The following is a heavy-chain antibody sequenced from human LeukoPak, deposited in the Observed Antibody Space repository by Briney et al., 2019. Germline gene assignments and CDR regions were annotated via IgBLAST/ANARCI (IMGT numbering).Heavy chain of an antibody. CDR2: ISVSGGST. J-gene: IGHJ4*02. CDR3: AKDSCSSTSCRGYFAY. CDR1: GFTFSSYA. Sequence: GSLRLSCAASGFTFSSYAMSWVRQAPGKGLEWVSAISVSGGSTYYADSVKGRFTISGDNSKNTLYLQMNSLRADDTAVYYCAKDSCSSTSCRGYFAYWGQGTLVSVSS. D-gene: IGHD2-2*01. V-gene: IGHV3-23*01.